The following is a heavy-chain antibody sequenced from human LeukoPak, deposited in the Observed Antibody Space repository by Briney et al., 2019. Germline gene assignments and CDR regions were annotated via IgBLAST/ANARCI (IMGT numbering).Heavy chain of an antibody. J-gene: IGHJ5*01. CDR2: IIPIFGTA. Sequence: SVKVSCKASGGTFSSYAISWVRQAPGQGLEWTGGIIPIFGTANYAQKFQGRVTITADESTSTAYMELGSLRSEDTAVYYCARSVRYFDWFGYWGQGTLVTVSS. D-gene: IGHD3-9*01. CDR1: GGTFSSYA. CDR3: ARSVRYFDWFGY. V-gene: IGHV1-69*13.